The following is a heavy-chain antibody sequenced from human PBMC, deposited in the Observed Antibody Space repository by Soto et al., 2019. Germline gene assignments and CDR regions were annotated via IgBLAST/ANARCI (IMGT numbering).Heavy chain of an antibody. V-gene: IGHV3-21*01. J-gene: IGHJ3*02. CDR3: ARDRGLDIVATIDAFDI. CDR2: ISSSSSYI. CDR1: GLTFISYS. Sequence: GGSMRLSCAAAGLTFISYSMNWVSQNTGKGLEWVSSISSSSSYIYYADSVKGRFTISRDNAKNSLYLQMNSLRAEDTAVYYCARDRGLDIVATIDAFDIWGQGTMVTVSS. D-gene: IGHD5-12*01.